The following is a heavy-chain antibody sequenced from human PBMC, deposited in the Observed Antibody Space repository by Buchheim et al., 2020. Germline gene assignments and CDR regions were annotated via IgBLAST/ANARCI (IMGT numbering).Heavy chain of an antibody. D-gene: IGHD5-24*01. V-gene: IGHV3-30*18. CDR1: GFTFSSYG. Sequence: QVQLVESGGGVVQPGRSLRLSCAASGFTFSSYGMHWVRQAPGKGLEWVAVITYDGSNKYYADSVKGRFTISRDNSKNTLYLQMNSRRAEDTAVYYCAKPLEGWLQRFDYWGQGTL. J-gene: IGHJ4*02. CDR3: AKPLEGWLQRFDY. CDR2: ITYDGSNK.